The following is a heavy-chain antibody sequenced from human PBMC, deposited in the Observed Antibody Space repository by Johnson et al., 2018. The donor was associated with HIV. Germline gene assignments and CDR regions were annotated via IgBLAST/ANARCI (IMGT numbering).Heavy chain of an antibody. V-gene: IGHV3-30*14. J-gene: IGHJ3*02. Sequence: QVQLVESGGGVVQPGRSLRLSCAASAFTFRSYSMHWVRQAPGKGLEWVAVISYDGSNKDYADSVKGRFSISRDNSKNTLYLQMNSLRAEDTAVYYCARASDAFDIWGQGTMVTVSS. CDR3: ARASDAFDI. CDR2: ISYDGSNK. CDR1: AFTFRSYS.